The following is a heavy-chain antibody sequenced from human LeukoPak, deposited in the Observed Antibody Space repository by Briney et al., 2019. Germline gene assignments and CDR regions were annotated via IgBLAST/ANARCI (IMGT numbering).Heavy chain of an antibody. CDR2: ISGSGGST. CDR1: GFTFSSYA. J-gene: IGHJ4*02. Sequence: GGSLRLSCAASGFTFSSYAMSWVRQAPGKGLEWVSAISGSGGSTYYADSVKGRFTISRDNSKNTLYLQVNSLRAEDTAVYYCAKTSETLYYDFWSGYPIAGYWGQGTLVTVSS. V-gene: IGHV3-23*01. D-gene: IGHD3-3*01. CDR3: AKTSETLYYDFWSGYPIAGY.